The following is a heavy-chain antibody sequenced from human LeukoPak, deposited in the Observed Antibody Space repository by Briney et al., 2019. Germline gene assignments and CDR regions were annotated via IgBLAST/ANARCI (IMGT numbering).Heavy chain of an antibody. CDR3: ARGEDSSGYYPYYFDC. D-gene: IGHD3-22*01. CDR1: GDSITSYY. Sequence: PSETLSLTCTVSGDSITSYYWSWIRQPPGKGLEWIGYSNYSGSTNYNPSLKSRVAISVDTSTNQFSLKLTSVTAADTAVYYCARGEDSSGYYPYYFDCWGQGTLVTVSS. V-gene: IGHV4-59*13. J-gene: IGHJ4*02. CDR2: SNYSGST.